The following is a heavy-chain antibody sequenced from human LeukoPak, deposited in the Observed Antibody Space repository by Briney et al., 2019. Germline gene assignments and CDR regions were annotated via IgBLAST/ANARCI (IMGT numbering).Heavy chain of an antibody. Sequence: SETLSLTCTVSGGSVSSTSHFWSWIRQPPGKGLEWIGCIHNSVGTNYNPSLKSRVTISADTSKNQFSLKLSSVNAADTAVYYCARTASGGGYWGQGTLVTVPS. CDR2: IHNSVGT. V-gene: IGHV4-61*01. CDR1: GGSVSSTSHF. CDR3: ARTASGGGY. D-gene: IGHD6-25*01. J-gene: IGHJ4*02.